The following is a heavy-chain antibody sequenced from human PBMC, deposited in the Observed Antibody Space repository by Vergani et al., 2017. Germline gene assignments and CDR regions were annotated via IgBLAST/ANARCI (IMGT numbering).Heavy chain of an antibody. CDR1: GFTFSNAW. Sequence: EVQLVESGGGLVKPGGSLRLSCAASGFTFSNAWMSWVRQAPGKGLEWVGRIKSKTDGGTTDYAAPVKGRFTISRDDSKNTLYLQMNSLKTEDTAVYYCTTEPHIVMVIATLLAYWGQGTLVTVSS. V-gene: IGHV3-15*01. J-gene: IGHJ4*02. D-gene: IGHD2-21*01. CDR3: TTEPHIVMVIATLLAY. CDR2: IKSKTDGGTT.